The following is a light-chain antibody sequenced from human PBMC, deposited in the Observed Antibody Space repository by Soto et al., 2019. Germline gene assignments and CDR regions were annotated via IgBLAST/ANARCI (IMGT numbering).Light chain of an antibody. CDR2: RAS. Sequence: DIQMTQSPSTLSASVGDRVTITCRASQSISSWLAWYQQKAGKAPKLLIYRASSLESGVPSRFNGSGSGTEFTLTITSLQRDDFATYYCQQYNSWTFGQGTKVEIK. CDR3: QQYNSWT. V-gene: IGKV1-5*03. CDR1: QSISSW. J-gene: IGKJ1*01.